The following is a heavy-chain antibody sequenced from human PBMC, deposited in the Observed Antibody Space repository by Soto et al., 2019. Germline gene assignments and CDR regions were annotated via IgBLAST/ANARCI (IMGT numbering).Heavy chain of an antibody. CDR1: GDSVSNRSAA. CDR2: TYYTSRWYN. V-gene: IGHV6-1*01. Sequence: SQTLSLTCAISGDSVSNRSAAWNWIRQSPSRGLEWLGRTYYTSRWYNDYAVSVISRITINPDASKNQLSLQLNSVTPEDTAVYYCARDRSPGSTSWYDCWGRGTLVTVSS. J-gene: IGHJ5*01. CDR3: ARDRSPGSTSWYDC. D-gene: IGHD2-2*01.